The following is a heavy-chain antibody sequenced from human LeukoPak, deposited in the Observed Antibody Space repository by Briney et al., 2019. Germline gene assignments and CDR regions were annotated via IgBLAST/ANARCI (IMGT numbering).Heavy chain of an antibody. J-gene: IGHJ5*02. D-gene: IGHD3-3*01. CDR2: INPNSGGT. CDR1: GYTFTSYY. V-gene: IGHV1-2*02. Sequence: ASVKVSCKASGYTFTSYYMHWVRQAPGQGLEWMGWINPNSGGTNYAQKFQGRVTMTRDTSISTAYMELSRLRSDDTAVYYCARGPVLRFLEWLLLFRFDPWGQGTLVTVSS. CDR3: ARGPVLRFLEWLLLFRFDP.